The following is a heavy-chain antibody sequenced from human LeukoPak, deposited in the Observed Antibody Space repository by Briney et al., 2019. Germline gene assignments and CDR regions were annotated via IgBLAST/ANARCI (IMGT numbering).Heavy chain of an antibody. D-gene: IGHD6-13*01. Sequence: GGSLRLSCAASGFTFSSYAMHWVRQAPGKGLEYVSAISRNGGSTYYANSVKGRFTISRDNSKNTLYLQMGSLRAEDMAVYYCARWVKEGSWTGPLDYWGQGTLVTVSS. CDR2: ISRNGGST. CDR3: ARWVKEGSWTGPLDY. J-gene: IGHJ4*02. V-gene: IGHV3-64*01. CDR1: GFTFSSYA.